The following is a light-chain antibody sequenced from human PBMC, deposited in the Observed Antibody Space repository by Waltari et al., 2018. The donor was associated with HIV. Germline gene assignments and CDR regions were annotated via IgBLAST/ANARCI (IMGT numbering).Light chain of an antibody. V-gene: IGKV1-39*01. Sequence: DIQMNQYPSSLSASVGERVTITCRARQDISTYLNWYQQKPGRAPKLLIYAAFTLETGVPSRFSGDGSGTDFSLTIISLQPEDSASYYCQQSYTSQAITFGQGTRLELK. CDR2: AAF. CDR3: QQSYTSQAIT. CDR1: QDISTY. J-gene: IGKJ5*01.